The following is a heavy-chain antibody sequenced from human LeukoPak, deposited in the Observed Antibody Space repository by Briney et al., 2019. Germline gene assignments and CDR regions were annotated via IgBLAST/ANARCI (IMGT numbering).Heavy chain of an antibody. CDR2: INHSGST. V-gene: IGHV4-34*01. J-gene: IGHJ4*02. CDR3: ARDGPIGVYC. Sequence: SETLSLTCAVYGGSFSGYYWSWIRQPPGKGLEWIGEINHSGSTNYNPSLKSRVTISVDTSKNQFSLKLSSVTAADTAVYYCARDGPIGVYCWGQGTLVPVSS. CDR1: GGSFSGYY. D-gene: IGHD3-16*01.